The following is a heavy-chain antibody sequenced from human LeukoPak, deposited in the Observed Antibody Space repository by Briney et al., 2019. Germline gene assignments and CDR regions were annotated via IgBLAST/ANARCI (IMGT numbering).Heavy chain of an antibody. V-gene: IGHV5-51*01. D-gene: IGHD6-6*01. J-gene: IGHJ4*02. Sequence: GESLKISFKGSGYSFTNFWIAWVRQMPGKGLDWMGVIYPGDSDTRYSPSFQGQVILSADKSISTAYLRWSSLKASDTAIYYCARQTIAARHFDYWGQGTLVTVSS. CDR3: ARQTIAARHFDY. CDR2: IYPGDSDT. CDR1: GYSFTNFW.